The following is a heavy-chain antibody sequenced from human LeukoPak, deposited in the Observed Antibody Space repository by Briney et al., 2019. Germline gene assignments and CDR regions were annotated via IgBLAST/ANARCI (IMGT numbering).Heavy chain of an antibody. D-gene: IGHD5-18*01. V-gene: IGHV2-5*01. CDR1: GFSLTTSGVG. J-gene: IGHJ6*02. CDR3: AHRREERGYGSDYYGMDV. Sequence: SGPALVKPTQTLTLTCPFSGFSLTTSGVGVGWIRQPPGKALEWLALIYWNDDKRYSPSLKSRLTITKDTSKNQVVLTMTNMDPVDTATYYCAHRREERGYGSDYYGMDVWGQGTRVTVSS. CDR2: IYWNDDK.